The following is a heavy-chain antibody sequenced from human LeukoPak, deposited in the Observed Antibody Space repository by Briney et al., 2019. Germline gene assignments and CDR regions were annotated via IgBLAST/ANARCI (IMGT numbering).Heavy chain of an antibody. D-gene: IGHD3-22*01. CDR1: GFTFSSYS. CDR3: ARSSGEGSGYIDY. V-gene: IGHV3-48*04. CDR2: ISSSSSTI. J-gene: IGHJ4*02. Sequence: AGGSLRLSCAASGFTFSSYSMNWVRQAPGKGLEWVSYISSSSSTIYYADSVKGRFTISRDNAKNSLYLQMNSLRAEDTAVYYCARSSGEGSGYIDYWGQGTLVTVSS.